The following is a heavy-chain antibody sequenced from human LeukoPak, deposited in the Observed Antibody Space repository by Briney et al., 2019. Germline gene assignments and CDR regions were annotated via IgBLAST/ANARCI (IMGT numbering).Heavy chain of an antibody. J-gene: IGHJ4*02. CDR2: IYPGDSDT. V-gene: IGHV5-51*01. CDR1: GYSFTSYW. CDR3: ARYAPYSGYDDGLDY. Sequence: GESLKISCTGSGYSFTSYWIGWVRQMTGKGPEWIGIIYPGDSDTRYSPSFQSQVTISADKSISTAYLQWSTLKASDTPLYYCARYAPYSGYDDGLDYWGQGTLVTVSS. D-gene: IGHD5-12*01.